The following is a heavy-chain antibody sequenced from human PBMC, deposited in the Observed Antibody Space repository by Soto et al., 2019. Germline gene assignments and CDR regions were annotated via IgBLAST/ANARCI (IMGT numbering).Heavy chain of an antibody. CDR2: VISLFGTA. CDR3: AIVVGSGHFSAALLH. D-gene: IGHD2-15*01. V-gene: IGHV1-69*01. CDR1: GGTFSSHS. J-gene: IGHJ4*02. Sequence: VQLMQSGAEVKKPGSSVKVSCKASGGTFSSHSINWVRQAPGQGLEWMGGVISLFGTANYAHICKGRVTITADHSTLTAYMEINTLRSDDTAVYYCAIVVGSGHFSAALLHWGQATLVTVSS.